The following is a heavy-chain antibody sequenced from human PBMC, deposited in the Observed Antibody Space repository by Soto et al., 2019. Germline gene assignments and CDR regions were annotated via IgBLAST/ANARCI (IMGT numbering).Heavy chain of an antibody. Sequence: QVQLQESGPGLVKPSGTLSLTCAVSGGSISSSNWWSWVRQPPGKGLEWIGEIYHSGSTNYNPSLKSRVTLSVDKSKNQFSLKLSSVTAPDTAVYYCGRFWNDCNYSFDYWGQGTLVNASS. CDR2: IYHSGST. V-gene: IGHV4-4*02. D-gene: IGHD1-7*01. CDR1: GGSISSSNW. CDR3: GRFWNDCNYSFDY. J-gene: IGHJ4*02.